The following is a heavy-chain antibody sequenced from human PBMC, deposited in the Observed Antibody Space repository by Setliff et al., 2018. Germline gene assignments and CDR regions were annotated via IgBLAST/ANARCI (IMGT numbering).Heavy chain of an antibody. J-gene: IGHJ4*02. Sequence: GGSLRLSCAASGLTFSNNYMSWVRQAPGKGLEWVANINQDGSVKYYVDSVKGRFTISRDNAKNSVYLQMNSLRAEDAAVYYCVRDGQWLVPHYWGQGTLVTVSS. CDR2: INQDGSVK. CDR1: GLTFSNNY. CDR3: VRDGQWLVPHY. D-gene: IGHD6-19*01. V-gene: IGHV3-7*03.